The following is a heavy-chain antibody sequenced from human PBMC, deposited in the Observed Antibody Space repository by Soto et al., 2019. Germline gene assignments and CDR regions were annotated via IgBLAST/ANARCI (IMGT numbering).Heavy chain of an antibody. J-gene: IGHJ5*02. V-gene: IGHV4-30-4*01. CDR2: IYYSGST. CDR3: ARTHDAGVLDRFDP. D-gene: IGHD3-3*02. CDR1: GGSISSGDYY. Sequence: PSETLSLTCTVSGGSISSGDYYWSWIRQPPGKGLEWIGYIYYSGSTYYNPSLKSRVTISVDTSKNQFSLKLSSVTAADTAVYYCARTHDAGVLDRFDPWGQGTLVTVSS.